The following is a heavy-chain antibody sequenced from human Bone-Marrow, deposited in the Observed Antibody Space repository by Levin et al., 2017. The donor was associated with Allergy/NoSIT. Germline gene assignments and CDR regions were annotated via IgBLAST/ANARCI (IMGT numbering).Heavy chain of an antibody. CDR3: ARSQDSSKRNDY. CDR1: GFIVSNNY. Sequence: GESLKISCAASGFIVSNNYMSWVRQAPGKGLEWVASMYYGGSTYYADSVKGRFTIARDNSKNTLYLQMNSLRAEDTGVYYCARSQDSSKRNDYWGQGTLVTVS. J-gene: IGHJ4*02. CDR2: MYYGGST. D-gene: IGHD6-13*01. V-gene: IGHV3-53*01.